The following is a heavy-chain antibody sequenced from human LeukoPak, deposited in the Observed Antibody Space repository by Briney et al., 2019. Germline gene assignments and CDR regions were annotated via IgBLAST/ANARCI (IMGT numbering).Heavy chain of an antibody. CDR2: INPSGGST. D-gene: IGHD2-21*02. V-gene: IGHV1-46*02. CDR1: GYTFNGYY. Sequence: ASVKVSCKASGYTFNGYYMHWVRQAPGQGLEWMGIINPSGGSTSYAQKFQGRVTMTRDTSTSTVYMELSSLRSEDTAVYYCARDFCGGDCSHNYYYYYMDVWGKGTTVTISS. CDR3: ARDFCGGDCSHNYYYYYMDV. J-gene: IGHJ6*03.